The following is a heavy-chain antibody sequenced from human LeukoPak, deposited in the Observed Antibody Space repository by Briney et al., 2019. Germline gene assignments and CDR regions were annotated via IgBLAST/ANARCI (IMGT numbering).Heavy chain of an antibody. CDR3: ARLDCSSTSCYTPIDY. D-gene: IGHD2-2*02. V-gene: IGHV4-39*01. CDR2: IYYSGST. J-gene: IGHJ4*02. Sequence: PSETLSLTCTVSGGSISGSSYYWGWIRQPPGKGLEWIGSIYYSGSTYYNPSLKSRVTISVDTSKNQFSLKLSSVTAADTAVYYCARLDCSSTSCYTPIDYWGQGTLVTVSS. CDR1: GGSISGSSYY.